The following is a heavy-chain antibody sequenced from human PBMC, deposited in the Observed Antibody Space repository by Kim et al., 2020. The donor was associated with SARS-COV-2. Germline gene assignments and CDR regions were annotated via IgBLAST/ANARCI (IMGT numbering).Heavy chain of an antibody. V-gene: IGHV3-30*18. CDR2: ISYDGSNK. CDR1: GFTFSSYG. D-gene: IGHD2-15*01. J-gene: IGHJ3*02. CDR3: AKGSPTEVGSDDDAFDI. Sequence: GGSLRLSCAASGFTFSSYGMHWVRQAPGKGLEWVAVISYDGSNKYYADSVKGRFTISRDNSKNTLYLQMNSLRAEDTAVYYCAKGSPTEVGSDDDAFDIWGQGTMVTVSS.